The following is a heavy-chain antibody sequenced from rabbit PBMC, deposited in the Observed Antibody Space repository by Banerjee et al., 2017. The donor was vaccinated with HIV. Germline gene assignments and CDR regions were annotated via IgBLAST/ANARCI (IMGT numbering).Heavy chain of an antibody. V-gene: IGHV1S7*01. J-gene: IGHJ5*01. CDR3: VRGVVAGVGWLDL. CDR1: GFDFNSYG. Sequence: QSLEESGGDLVKPGASLTLTCTASGFDFNSYGVSWVRQAPGKGLEWIGYSDPVLGSTHYASWVNGRFTFPSHNAQNTLYLQLNSLTAADMATYFCVRGVVAGVGWLDLWGPGTLVTVS. CDR2: SDPVLGST. D-gene: IGHD4-1*01.